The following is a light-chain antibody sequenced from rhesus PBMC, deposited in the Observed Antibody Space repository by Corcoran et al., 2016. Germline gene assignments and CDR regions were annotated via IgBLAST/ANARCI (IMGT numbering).Light chain of an antibody. CDR2: PAS. Sequence: DIQLTQSPSSLSASVGDRVTIACQASQAINNNLAWYQERPGRAPKLLIYPASTLQRGVPSRFRGSGSGTYFTLTITNLQPEDVATYYCQHAYNSPWTFGRGTKMEI. CDR1: QAINNN. CDR3: QHAYNSPWT. J-gene: IGKJ1*01. V-gene: IGKV1-80*01.